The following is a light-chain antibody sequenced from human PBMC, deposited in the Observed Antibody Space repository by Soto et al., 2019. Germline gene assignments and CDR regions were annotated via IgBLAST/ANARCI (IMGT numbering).Light chain of an antibody. J-gene: IGKJ1*01. V-gene: IGKV3-20*01. CDR2: GAS. CDR3: QQYGSSTWT. CDR1: QSVSSSY. Sequence: DIVLTHSPGTLSLSPRERAPLSCRPSQSVSSSYLAWYQQKPGQAPRLXIYGASSRETGIPDRFSGSGSGTEFTLTISRLEPEDFAVYDCQQYGSSTWTFGQGTKVDIK.